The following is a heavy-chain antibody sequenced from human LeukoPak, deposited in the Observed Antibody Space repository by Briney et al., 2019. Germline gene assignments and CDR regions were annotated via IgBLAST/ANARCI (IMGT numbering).Heavy chain of an antibody. Sequence: GGSLRLSCSASGFTFANYAMHWVRQAPGKGLVCVSAISGRGDYTFYADSVKGRFTISRDNSKSTLYLQLNSLRAADTAIYYCAKVSPMVRGIKDAFDIWGQGTVVTVSS. V-gene: IGHV3-23*01. CDR1: GFTFANYA. CDR2: ISGRGDYT. CDR3: AKVSPMVRGIKDAFDI. J-gene: IGHJ3*02. D-gene: IGHD3-10*01.